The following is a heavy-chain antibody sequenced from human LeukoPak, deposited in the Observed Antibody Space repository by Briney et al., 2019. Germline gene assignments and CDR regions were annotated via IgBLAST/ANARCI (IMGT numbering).Heavy chain of an antibody. D-gene: IGHD1/OR15-1a*01. CDR1: GFTFSRYA. CDR3: AKHQQPXVTYDAXXX. CDR2: IRYDGDIK. J-gene: IGHJ3*01. Sequence: GGSLRLSCAASGFTFSRYAMHWVRQAPGKGLEWVAFIRYDGDIKYYADSVKGRFTISRDNSKSTLYLQMNSLRAEDTAVYYCAKHQQPXVTYDAXXXWGQGTXXTVS. V-gene: IGHV3-30*02.